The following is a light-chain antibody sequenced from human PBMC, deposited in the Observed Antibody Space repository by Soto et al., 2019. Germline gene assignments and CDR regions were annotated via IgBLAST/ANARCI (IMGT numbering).Light chain of an antibody. J-gene: IGKJ5*01. Sequence: EIVMTQSPATLSVSPGARAPLSCRASQSISIDLAWYQQKPGQPPRLLIYGASTRATGIPARFSGSGSGTDFTLTISSLEPEDFAVYYCQQRSNWPPITFGQGTRLEIK. CDR2: GAS. CDR3: QQRSNWPPIT. V-gene: IGKV3-11*01. CDR1: QSISID.